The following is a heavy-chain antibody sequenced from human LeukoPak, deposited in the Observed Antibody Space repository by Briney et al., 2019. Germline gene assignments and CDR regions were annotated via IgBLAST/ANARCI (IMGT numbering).Heavy chain of an antibody. V-gene: IGHV3-74*01. Sequence: GGSLRLSCAASGFTFSPYWMHWVRQAPGKGLVWVSHINGDGSTTSCADSVKGRFTISRDNAQNTLFLQMNSLRAEDTAVYYCARDPGYCSGGSCYSGPLPWGQGTLVTVSS. CDR1: GFTFSPYW. CDR2: INGDGSTT. CDR3: ARDPGYCSGGSCYSGPLP. D-gene: IGHD2-15*01. J-gene: IGHJ5*02.